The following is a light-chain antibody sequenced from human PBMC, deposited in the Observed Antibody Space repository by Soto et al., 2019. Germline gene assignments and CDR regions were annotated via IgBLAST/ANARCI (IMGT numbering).Light chain of an antibody. J-gene: IGLJ3*02. CDR2: EVS. V-gene: IGLV2-14*01. CDR3: SSYTSSSTRV. CDR1: SSDIGGYNF. Sequence: QSALTQPASVSGSPGQSITISCTGTSSDIGGYNFVSWYQQHPGKALKLMIYEVSNRPSGVSNRFSGSKSGNTASLTISGLQAEDEGDYYCSSYTSSSTRVFGGGTKLTVL.